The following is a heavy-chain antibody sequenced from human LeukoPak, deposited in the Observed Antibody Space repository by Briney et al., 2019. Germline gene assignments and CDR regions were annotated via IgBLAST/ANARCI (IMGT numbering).Heavy chain of an antibody. Sequence: GSLRLFCAGSGFTFSTYDFHWVRQVTGKGLEWVSAIGTVGDTHYPDSVKGRFTISRENAKNSVYLQMDSLRAEDTAVYYCARESNDFLTGYYDYWGQGILVTVSS. J-gene: IGHJ4*02. CDR3: ARESNDFLTGYYDY. CDR1: GFTFSTYD. CDR2: IGTVGDT. D-gene: IGHD3-9*01. V-gene: IGHV3-13*01.